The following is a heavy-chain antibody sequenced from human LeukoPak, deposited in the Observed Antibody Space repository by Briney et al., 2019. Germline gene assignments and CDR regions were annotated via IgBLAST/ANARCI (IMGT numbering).Heavy chain of an antibody. J-gene: IGHJ3*02. CDR3: AKDTSSGGSWYAFDI. D-gene: IGHD6-13*01. V-gene: IGHV3-9*03. Sequence: GGSLRLSCAASGFTFDDYAMHWVRQAPGKGLEWVSGISWNSGSIGYADSVKGRFTISRDNAKNSLYLQMNSLRAEDMALYYCAKDTSSGGSWYAFDIWGQGTMVTVSS. CDR1: GFTFDDYA. CDR2: ISWNSGSI.